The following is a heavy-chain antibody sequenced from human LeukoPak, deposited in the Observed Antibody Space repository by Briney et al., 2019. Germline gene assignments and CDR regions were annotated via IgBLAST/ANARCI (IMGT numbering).Heavy chain of an antibody. CDR1: GFTFSSYW. D-gene: IGHD1-7*01. Sequence: GGSLRLSCAASGFTFSSYWMSWVRQAPGKGLEWVANIKQDGSEEYYVDSVKGRFTISRDNAKNSLYLQMNSLRAEDTAVYYCARRNWNYVSWFDPWGQGTLVTVSS. V-gene: IGHV3-7*01. CDR3: ARRNWNYVSWFDP. J-gene: IGHJ5*02. CDR2: IKQDGSEE.